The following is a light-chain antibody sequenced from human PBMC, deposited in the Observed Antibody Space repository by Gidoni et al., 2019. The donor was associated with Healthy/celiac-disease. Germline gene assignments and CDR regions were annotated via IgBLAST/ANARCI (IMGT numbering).Light chain of an antibody. CDR3: QQSYSTPPT. V-gene: IGKV1-39*01. CDR2: AAS. Sequence: DIQMTQSPSSLCASVGDRVTITCRASQSISSYLNWYQQKPGKAPKLLIYAASSLQSGVPSRFSGSGSGTDFTLTISSLQPEDFATYYCQQSYSTPPTFXXXTKVEIK. CDR1: QSISSY. J-gene: IGKJ1*01.